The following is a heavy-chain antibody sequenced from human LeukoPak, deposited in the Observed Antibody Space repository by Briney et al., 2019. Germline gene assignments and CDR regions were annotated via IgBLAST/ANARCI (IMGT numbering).Heavy chain of an antibody. Sequence: ASVKVSCKASGYTFTSYYMHWVRQAPGQGLEWMGMINPSGGSTSYAQKFQGRVTMTRDMSTSTVYMELSSLRSEDTAVYYCARDRSGSSGWFDAFDIWGQGTMVTVSS. V-gene: IGHV1-46*01. CDR2: INPSGGST. D-gene: IGHD6-19*01. CDR1: GYTFTSYY. CDR3: ARDRSGSSGWFDAFDI. J-gene: IGHJ3*02.